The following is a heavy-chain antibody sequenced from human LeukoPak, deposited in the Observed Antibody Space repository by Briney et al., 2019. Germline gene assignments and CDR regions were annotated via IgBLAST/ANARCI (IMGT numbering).Heavy chain of an antibody. CDR2: INPSGGST. CDR1: GYTFTSYY. Sequence: ASVKVSCKASGYTFTSYYMHWVRQAPGQGLEWMGIINPSGGSTTYAQKFQGRVTMTRDTSTRTVYMELSSLRSEDTAVYYCARENFGYSSSWYNLPYYYYYMDVWGKGTTVTVSS. CDR3: ARENFGYSSSWYNLPYYYYYMDV. D-gene: IGHD6-13*01. V-gene: IGHV1-46*01. J-gene: IGHJ6*03.